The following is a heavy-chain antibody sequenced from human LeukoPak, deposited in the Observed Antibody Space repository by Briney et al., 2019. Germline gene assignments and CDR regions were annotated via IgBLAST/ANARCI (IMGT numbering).Heavy chain of an antibody. D-gene: IGHD6-19*01. J-gene: IGHJ4*02. CDR1: GYTFTTSG. V-gene: IGHV1-18*01. CDR2: ISAYNGNT. Sequence: ASVKVSCKASGYTFTTSGISWVRQAPGQGLEWMGWISAYNGNTNYAQKLQGRVTMTTDTSTGTAYMELRSLRSDDTAVYYCARNSHGYSSGWLQFNFDYRGQGTLVTVSS. CDR3: ARNSHGYSSGWLQFNFDY.